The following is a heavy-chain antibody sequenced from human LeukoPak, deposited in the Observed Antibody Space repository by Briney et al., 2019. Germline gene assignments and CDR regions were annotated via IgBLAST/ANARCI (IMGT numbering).Heavy chain of an antibody. CDR2: ISAYNGNT. V-gene: IGHV1-18*01. Sequence: EASVKVSCKASGYTFTSYGISWVRQAPGQGLEWMGWISAYNGNTNNAQTLQGRVTMTTDTSTSTAYLELRSLRSDDTAVYYCARGGLRYCSSTSCRPSNLFDPWGQGTLVTVSS. J-gene: IGHJ5*02. D-gene: IGHD2-2*01. CDR1: GYTFTSYG. CDR3: ARGGLRYCSSTSCRPSNLFDP.